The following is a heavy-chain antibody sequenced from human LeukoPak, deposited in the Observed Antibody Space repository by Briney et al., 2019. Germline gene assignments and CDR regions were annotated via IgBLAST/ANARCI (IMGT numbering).Heavy chain of an antibody. CDR2: IYTSGST. J-gene: IGHJ6*03. D-gene: IGHD3-10*01. CDR1: GGSISSYY. CDR3: ASGETTRYYYYYMDV. V-gene: IGHV4-4*07. Sequence: PETLSLTCTVSGGSISSYYWSWIRQPAGKGLEWIGRIYTSGSTNYNPSLKSRVTMSVDTSKNQFSLKLSSVTAADTAVYYCASGETTRYYYYYMDVWGKGTTITVSS.